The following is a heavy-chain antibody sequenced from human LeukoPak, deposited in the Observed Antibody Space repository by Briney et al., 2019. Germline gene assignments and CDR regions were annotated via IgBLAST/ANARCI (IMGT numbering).Heavy chain of an antibody. CDR3: ARADSYDYVWGSYIGLFDY. CDR2: INWSGGST. V-gene: IGHV3-20*04. D-gene: IGHD3-16*01. Sequence: PGGSLRLSCAASGFTFDDYGMSWVRQAPGKGLEWVSDINWSGGSTRYADSVKGRFTISRDNAKNSLYLQMNSLRAEDTAVYYCARADSYDYVWGSYIGLFDYWGQGTLVTVSS. CDR1: GFTFDDYG. J-gene: IGHJ4*02.